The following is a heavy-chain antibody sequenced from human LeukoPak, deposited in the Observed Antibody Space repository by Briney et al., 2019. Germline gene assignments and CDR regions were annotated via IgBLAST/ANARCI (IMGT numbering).Heavy chain of an antibody. V-gene: IGHV3-7*01. D-gene: IGHD3/OR15-3a*01. Sequence: GGSLRLSCTASGFTFGDYAMGWVRQAPGKGLEWVANLNQYGNDKYYADSVRGRFTISRDNARDSLYLQMNSLRAEDTALYYCSRDLGTGRPHDFWGQGTLVIVSS. J-gene: IGHJ4*02. CDR3: SRDLGTGRPHDF. CDR1: GFTFGDYA. CDR2: LNQYGNDK.